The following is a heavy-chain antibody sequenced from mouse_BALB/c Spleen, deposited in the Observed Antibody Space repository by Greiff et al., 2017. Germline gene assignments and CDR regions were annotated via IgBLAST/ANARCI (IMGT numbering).Heavy chain of an antibody. CDR2: ILPGSGST. CDR1: GYTFSSYW. Sequence: QVQLQQSGAELMKPGASVKISCKATGYTFSSYWIEWVKQRPGHGLEWIGEILPGSGSTNYNEKFKGKATFTADTSSNTAYMQLSSLTSEDSAVYYCARSEYGNYENAMDYWGQGTSVTVSS. V-gene: IGHV1-9*01. CDR3: ARSEYGNYENAMDY. D-gene: IGHD2-10*02. J-gene: IGHJ4*01.